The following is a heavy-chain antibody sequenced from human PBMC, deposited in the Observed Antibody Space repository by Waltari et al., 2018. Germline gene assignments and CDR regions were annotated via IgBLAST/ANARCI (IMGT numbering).Heavy chain of an antibody. CDR3: ARKSIVLMVYATWFDP. CDR2: IYYSGST. J-gene: IGHJ5*02. V-gene: IGHV4-39*01. CDR1: GGSISSSSYY. D-gene: IGHD2-8*01. Sequence: QLQLQESGPGLVKPSETLSLTCTVSGGSISSSSYYWGWIRQPPGKGLEWIGSIYYSGSTYYKPSLKSRVTISVDTSKNQFSLKLSSVTAADTAVYYGARKSIVLMVYATWFDPWGQGTLVTVSS.